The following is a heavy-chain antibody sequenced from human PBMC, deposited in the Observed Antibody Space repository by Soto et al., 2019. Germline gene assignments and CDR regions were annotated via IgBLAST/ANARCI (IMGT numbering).Heavy chain of an antibody. Sequence: SGTLSLTCTVSGGSISSSSYYWGWIRQPPGKGLEWIGSIYYSGSTYYNPSLKSRVTISVDTSKNQFSLKLSSVTAADTAGYYCAGRDIVVGVAAFAYGGKGTLATVPS. J-gene: IGHJ4*02. CDR3: AGRDIVVGVAAFAY. CDR1: GGSISSSSYY. CDR2: IYYSGST. V-gene: IGHV4-39*01. D-gene: IGHD2-15*01.